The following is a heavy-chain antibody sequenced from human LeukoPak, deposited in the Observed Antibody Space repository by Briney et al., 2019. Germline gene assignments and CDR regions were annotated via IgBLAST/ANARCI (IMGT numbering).Heavy chain of an antibody. Sequence: PSETLSLTCTVSGGSISSGAYYWNWIRQHPGKGLEWIGYIYYSGSTNYNPSLKSRVTISVDTSKNQFSLKLSSVTAADTAVYYCARNPYYYDSSGYYYYYYGMDVWGQGTTVTVSS. J-gene: IGHJ6*02. V-gene: IGHV4-61*08. CDR3: ARNPYYYDSSGYYYYYYGMDV. D-gene: IGHD3-22*01. CDR1: GGSISSGAYY. CDR2: IYYSGST.